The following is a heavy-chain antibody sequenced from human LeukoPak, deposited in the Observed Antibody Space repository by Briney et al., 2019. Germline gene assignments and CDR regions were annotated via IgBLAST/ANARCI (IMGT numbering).Heavy chain of an antibody. Sequence: GGSLRLSCEASGFSLSPYWMHWVRQAPGKGLEYVSAISSNGGSTYYANSVKGRFTISRDNSKNTLYLQMGSLRAEDMAVYYCARGPRVASSEFDYWGQGTLVTVSS. J-gene: IGHJ4*02. CDR1: GFSLSPYW. D-gene: IGHD2-2*01. CDR2: ISSNGGST. CDR3: ARGPRVASSEFDY. V-gene: IGHV3-64*01.